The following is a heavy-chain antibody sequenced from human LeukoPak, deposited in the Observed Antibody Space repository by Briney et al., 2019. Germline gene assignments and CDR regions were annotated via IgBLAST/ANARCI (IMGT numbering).Heavy chain of an antibody. V-gene: IGHV1-2*02. Sequence: ASVTVSCKTSGYTFTDSYIHWVRQAPGQGLEWMGWINPDSGGTDYAQKFQGRVTMTRDTSISTAYMELSRLRSDDTAMYYCARTFYYGSGRARYMDVWGKGTTVTVSS. D-gene: IGHD3-10*01. CDR3: ARTFYYGSGRARYMDV. CDR1: GYTFTDSY. CDR2: INPDSGGT. J-gene: IGHJ6*03.